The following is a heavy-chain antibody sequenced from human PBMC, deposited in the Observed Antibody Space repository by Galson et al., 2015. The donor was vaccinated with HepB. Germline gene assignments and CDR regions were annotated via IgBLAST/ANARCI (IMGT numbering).Heavy chain of an antibody. D-gene: IGHD6-19*01. CDR3: ARIRGWGDAFDM. Sequence: PALVKPTQTLTLTCTFSGFSLTTSGVRVGWIRQPPGKALEWVARIDWDDEKFYTPSLKTRLTISKDTSKNQVALKMTNMDPVDTATYYCARIRGWGDAFDMWGQETRVTVSS. CDR1: GFSLTTSGVR. J-gene: IGHJ3*02. CDR2: IDWDDEK. V-gene: IGHV2-70*04.